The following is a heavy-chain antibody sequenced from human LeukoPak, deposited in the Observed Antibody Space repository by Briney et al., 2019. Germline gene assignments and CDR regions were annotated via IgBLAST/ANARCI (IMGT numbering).Heavy chain of an antibody. CDR3: ARAGSHYYGSPFDY. J-gene: IGHJ4*02. V-gene: IGHV4-31*11. CDR1: GGSISSGGYY. Sequence: PSQTLSLTCAVSGGSISSGGYYWSWIRQHPGKGLEWIGYIYYSGSTYYNPSLKSRVTISVDTSKNQFSLKLSSVTAADTAVYYCARAGSHYYGSPFDYWGQGTLVTVSS. CDR2: IYYSGST. D-gene: IGHD3-10*01.